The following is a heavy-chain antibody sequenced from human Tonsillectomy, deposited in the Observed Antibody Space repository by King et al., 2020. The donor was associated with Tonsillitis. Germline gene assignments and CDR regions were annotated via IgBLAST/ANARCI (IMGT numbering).Heavy chain of an antibody. CDR1: GYTFTSYG. CDR2: ISAYNGNT. V-gene: IGHV1-18*04. Sequence: VQLVESGAEVKKPGASVKVSCKASGYTFTSYGISWLRQAPGQGLEWMGWISAYNGNTNYAQKLQGRVTMTTDTSTSTAYMELRSLRSDDTAVYYCARVPVHFDLFAKPIGYWGQGTLVTVSS. CDR3: ARVPVHFDLFAKPIGY. D-gene: IGHD3-9*01. J-gene: IGHJ4*02.